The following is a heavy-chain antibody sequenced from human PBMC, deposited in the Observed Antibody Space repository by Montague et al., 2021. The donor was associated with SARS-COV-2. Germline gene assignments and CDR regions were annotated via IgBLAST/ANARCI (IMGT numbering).Heavy chain of an antibody. V-gene: IGHV4-4*02. CDR1: GVSITSTNW. J-gene: IGHJ4*02. CDR3: ARQHGRGFVVTGFETYFDY. Sequence: SETLSLTCAVSGVSITSTNWWSLVRQPPGKGLEWIGEISYGGIATYNPSLKSRVTISVDAPKDQFSLQLDSMTAADTAVYYCARQHGRGFVVTGFETYFDYWGQGSLVIVSS. D-gene: IGHD2-15*01. CDR2: ISYGGIA.